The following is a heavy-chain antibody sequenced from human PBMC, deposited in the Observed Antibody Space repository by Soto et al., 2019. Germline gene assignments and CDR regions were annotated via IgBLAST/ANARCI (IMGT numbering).Heavy chain of an antibody. Sequence: GGSLRLSCAGSGFTFGYSCMSWIRQAPGKGLEWLSYISPGSRYPAYADSVKGRFTISRDNAKRSLYLQMMSLTAEDTAIYYCVRGGGGGLFDPWGQGTMVTVSS. J-gene: IGHJ5*02. CDR3: VRGGGGGLFDP. CDR1: GFTFGYSC. CDR2: ISPGSRYP. D-gene: IGHD2-15*01. V-gene: IGHV3-11*06.